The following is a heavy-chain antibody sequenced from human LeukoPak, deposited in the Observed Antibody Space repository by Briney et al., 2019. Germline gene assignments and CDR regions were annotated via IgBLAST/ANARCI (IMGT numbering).Heavy chain of an antibody. CDR2: VSGSGGGT. Sequence: SGGTLRLSCAVSGFTFNTYVMSWVRQAPGQGLEWGSAVSGSGGGTYYVAPVKGRITISRDNPKNTLYLQVNSLRAGDTPVYYCRTVYSSSPLRPMDVWGEGTTITLSP. J-gene: IGHJ6*01. CDR3: RTVYSSSPLRPMDV. CDR1: GFTFNTYV. V-gene: IGHV3-23*01. D-gene: IGHD2-2*01.